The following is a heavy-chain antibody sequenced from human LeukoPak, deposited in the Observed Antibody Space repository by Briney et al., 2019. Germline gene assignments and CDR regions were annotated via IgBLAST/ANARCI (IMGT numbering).Heavy chain of an antibody. D-gene: IGHD6-6*01. Sequence: ASVKVSCKASGYTFTGYYMHWVRQAPGQGLEWMGWINPNSGGTNYAQKFQGRVTMTRDTSISTAYMELSRMRSDDTAVYYCARAGVAARHMDYWGQGTLVTVSS. CDR1: GYTFTGYY. CDR3: ARAGVAARHMDY. V-gene: IGHV1-2*02. J-gene: IGHJ4*02. CDR2: INPNSGGT.